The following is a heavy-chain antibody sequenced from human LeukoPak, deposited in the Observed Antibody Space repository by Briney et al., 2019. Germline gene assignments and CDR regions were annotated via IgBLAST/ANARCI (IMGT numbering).Heavy chain of an antibody. CDR2: IYSSGST. Sequence: SSETLSLTCTVSGGSLSSYYWSWTRQPPGKGLEWIGYIYSSGSTNYNPSLKSRVTLSLDTSRNQFSLKLTSVTAADTAVSYCARDVYCGGDCSYFDSWGQGTLVTVSS. J-gene: IGHJ4*02. V-gene: IGHV4-59*01. D-gene: IGHD2-21*02. CDR1: GGSLSSYY. CDR3: ARDVYCGGDCSYFDS.